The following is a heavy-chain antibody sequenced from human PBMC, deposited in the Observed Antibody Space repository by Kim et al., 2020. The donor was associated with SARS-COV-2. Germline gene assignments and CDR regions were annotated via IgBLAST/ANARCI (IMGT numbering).Heavy chain of an antibody. CDR3: AKDPTTFSPYYFDY. Sequence: YEDSVKDRFTISRDISENTLYLQMSSLRAEDTAVYYCAKDPTTFSPYYFDYWGQGTLVTVSS. J-gene: IGHJ4*02. V-gene: IGHV3-23*01. D-gene: IGHD1-1*01.